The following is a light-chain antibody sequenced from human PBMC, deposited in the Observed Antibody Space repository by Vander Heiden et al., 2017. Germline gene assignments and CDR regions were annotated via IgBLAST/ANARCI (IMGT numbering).Light chain of an antibody. Sequence: DIQLTQSPSFLSASVGDRVTITCRASQGIGSDLAWYQQKPGKAPKLLIYAASALHTGVPPRFTGSGSGTEFTLTISSPQPEDFATYYCQQLSNYPRTFGQGTKLEIK. CDR2: AAS. J-gene: IGKJ2*01. CDR3: QQLSNYPRT. CDR1: QGIGSD. V-gene: IGKV1-9*01.